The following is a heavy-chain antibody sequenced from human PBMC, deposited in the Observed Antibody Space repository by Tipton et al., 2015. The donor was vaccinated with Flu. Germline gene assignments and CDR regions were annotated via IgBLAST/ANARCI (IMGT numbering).Heavy chain of an antibody. CDR1: GGSISSYY. V-gene: IGHV4-59*01. CDR3: ARGAYYGTKY. J-gene: IGHJ4*02. CDR2: IYYSGST. Sequence: TLSLTCTVSGGSISSYYWSWIRQPPGKGLEWIVYIYYSGSTNYNPSLKSRVTISVDTSKNQFSLKLSSVTAADTAVYYCARGAYYGTKYWGQGTLVTVSS. D-gene: IGHD3-22*01.